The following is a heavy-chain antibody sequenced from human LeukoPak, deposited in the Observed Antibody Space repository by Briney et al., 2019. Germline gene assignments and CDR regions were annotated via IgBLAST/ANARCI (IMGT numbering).Heavy chain of an antibody. J-gene: IGHJ4*02. CDR1: GGSISSYY. Sequence: PSETLSLTCTVSGGSISSYYWSWIRQPAGKGLEWIGRFYTSGSTNYNPSLKSRVTMSVDTSKNQFSLKLSSVTAADTAVYYCARSPYDYVWGSYRYFDYWGQGTLVTVSS. D-gene: IGHD3-16*02. V-gene: IGHV4-4*07. CDR3: ARSPYDYVWGSYRYFDY. CDR2: FYTSGST.